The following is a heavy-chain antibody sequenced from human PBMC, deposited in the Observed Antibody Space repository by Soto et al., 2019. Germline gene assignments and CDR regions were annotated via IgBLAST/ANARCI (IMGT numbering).Heavy chain of an antibody. CDR2: IDPSDSYI. Sequence: GESLKISCKGSGYSFTTYWISWVRQMPGKGLEWMGRIDPSDSYINYSPSFQGHVTISVDKSISTAYLQWSSLKASDTAMYYCARLYCSSTSCYSDYWGQGTPVTVS. J-gene: IGHJ4*02. CDR1: GYSFTTYW. D-gene: IGHD2-2*01. V-gene: IGHV5-10-1*01. CDR3: ARLYCSSTSCYSDY.